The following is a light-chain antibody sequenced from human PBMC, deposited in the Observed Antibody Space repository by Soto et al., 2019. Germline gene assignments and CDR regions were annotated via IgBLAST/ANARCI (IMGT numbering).Light chain of an antibody. CDR2: GAS. Sequence: EIVLTQSPDTLSLSPGARAPLSCRARQSVTYDQLAWYRQTPGQAPRLLIYGASSRAAGIPARFSGSGSGTDFTLTISSLEPEDFAVYYCQQRSNWPPWTFGQGTKVDIK. CDR3: QQRSNWPPWT. CDR1: QSVTYD. V-gene: IGKV3-11*01. J-gene: IGKJ1*01.